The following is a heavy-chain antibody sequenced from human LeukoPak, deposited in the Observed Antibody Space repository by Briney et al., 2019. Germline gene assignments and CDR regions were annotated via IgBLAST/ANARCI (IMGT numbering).Heavy chain of an antibody. CDR1: GFTFSSYA. J-gene: IGHJ5*02. D-gene: IGHD2-21*01. V-gene: IGHV3-23*01. CDR3: AKDPYSTRAYNWFDP. CDR2: ISGSGGST. Sequence: GGSLRLSCAASGFTFSSYAMSWVRQAPGKGLEWVSAISGSGGSTYYADSVKGRFTISRDNSKNTLYLQMNSLRAEDTAVYYCAKDPYSTRAYNWFDPWGQGALVTVSS.